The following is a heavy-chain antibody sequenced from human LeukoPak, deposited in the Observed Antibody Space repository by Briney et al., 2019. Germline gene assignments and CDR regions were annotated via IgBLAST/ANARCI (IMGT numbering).Heavy chain of an antibody. Sequence: GGSLRLSCAASGFTFDDYAMHWVGQAPGQGLEWVSDISWNSGSIGYADSVKGRFTISRDNAKNSLYLQMNSLRAEDTALYYCAKVHSGYDFNWYFDLWGRGTLVTVSS. J-gene: IGHJ2*01. V-gene: IGHV3-9*01. D-gene: IGHD5-12*01. CDR3: AKVHSGYDFNWYFDL. CDR1: GFTFDDYA. CDR2: ISWNSGSI.